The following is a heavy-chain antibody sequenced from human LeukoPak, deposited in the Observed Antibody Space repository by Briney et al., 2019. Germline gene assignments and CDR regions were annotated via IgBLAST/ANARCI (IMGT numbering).Heavy chain of an antibody. Sequence: GASVKVSCKASGYTFTGYYMHWVRQAPGQGLEWMGWINPNSGGTNYAQKFQGRVTMTRDTSISTAYMELSRLRSDDTAVYYCARVDWFEEKNWFDPWGQGTLVTVSS. V-gene: IGHV1-2*02. J-gene: IGHJ5*02. CDR2: INPNSGGT. CDR3: ARVDWFEEKNWFDP. D-gene: IGHD3/OR15-3a*01. CDR1: GYTFTGYY.